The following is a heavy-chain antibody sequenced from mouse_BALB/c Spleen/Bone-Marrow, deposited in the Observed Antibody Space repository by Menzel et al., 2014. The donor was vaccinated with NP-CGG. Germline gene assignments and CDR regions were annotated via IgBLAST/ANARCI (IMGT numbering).Heavy chain of an antibody. Sequence: EVQLHHSGAELVKPGDSVKLSCTASSFNIKDTYMHWVKQRPEQGLEWIGRIDPANGNTKYDPRFQGKATITADASSNTAYLQLSSLTSEDTAVYYCTGRYGWFAYWGQGTLVTVSA. CDR2: IDPANGNT. CDR3: TGRYGWFAY. V-gene: IGHV14-3*02. D-gene: IGHD2-14*01. CDR1: SFNIKDTY. J-gene: IGHJ3*01.